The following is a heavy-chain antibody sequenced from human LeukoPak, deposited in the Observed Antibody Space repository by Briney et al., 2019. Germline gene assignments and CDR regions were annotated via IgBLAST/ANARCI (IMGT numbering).Heavy chain of an antibody. CDR2: INPNSGGT. CDR3: ARIGYNHHLDY. J-gene: IGHJ4*02. CDR1: GYTFTDYY. V-gene: IGHV1-2*02. D-gene: IGHD5-24*01. Sequence: VSVKVSCKASGYTFTDYYIHWVRQAPGQGLEWLGWINPNSGGTNYAQTFQGRVTMTRDTSITTAYLELSRLRSDDTAVYYCARIGYNHHLDYWGQGTLVTVSS.